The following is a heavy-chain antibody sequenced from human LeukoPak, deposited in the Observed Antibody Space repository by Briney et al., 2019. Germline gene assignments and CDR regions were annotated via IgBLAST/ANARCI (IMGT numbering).Heavy chain of an antibody. CDR2: ISAYNGNT. CDR1: GYTFTSYG. J-gene: IGHJ4*02. Sequence: PGASVRVSCKASGYTFTSYGISWVRQAPGQGLEWMGWISAYNGNTNYAQTLQGRVTMTTDTSTSTAYMELRSLRSDDTAVYYCAREMEDYVWGSYRYTTFDYWGQGTLVTVSS. V-gene: IGHV1-18*01. CDR3: AREMEDYVWGSYRYTTFDY. D-gene: IGHD3-16*02.